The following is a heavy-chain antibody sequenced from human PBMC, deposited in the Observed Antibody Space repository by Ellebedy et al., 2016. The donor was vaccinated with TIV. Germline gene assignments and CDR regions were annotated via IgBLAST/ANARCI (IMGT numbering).Heavy chain of an antibody. J-gene: IGHJ1*01. CDR3: VRGGGYSYGSLQH. D-gene: IGHD5-18*01. CDR1: GFTFSNYA. Sequence: GESLKISCAASGFTFSNYALHWVRQAPGKGLEWLAVISYDGSNKQYADSVKGRFTISRENPKNTLYLQMNSLRAEDTAVYYCVRGGGYSYGSLQHWGQGTLVTVSS. CDR2: ISYDGSNK. V-gene: IGHV3-30-3*01.